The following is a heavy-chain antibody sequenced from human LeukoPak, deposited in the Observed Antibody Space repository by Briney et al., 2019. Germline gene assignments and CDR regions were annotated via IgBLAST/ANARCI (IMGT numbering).Heavy chain of an antibody. CDR3: ARAGSSSKQYYFDS. Sequence: GGSLRLSCAASGFTVNSSYMSWVRQAPGKGLEWVSVIYSDGSTYYADSVKGRFTISRDNPKNTLYLQMNSLRAEDTAVYYCARAGSSSKQYYFDSWGQGTLVTVSS. J-gene: IGHJ4*02. CDR1: GFTVNSSY. CDR2: IYSDGST. V-gene: IGHV3-53*01. D-gene: IGHD6-13*01.